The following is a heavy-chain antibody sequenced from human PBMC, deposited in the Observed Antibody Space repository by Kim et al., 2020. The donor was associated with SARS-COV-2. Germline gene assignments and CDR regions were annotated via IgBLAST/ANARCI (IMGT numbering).Heavy chain of an antibody. D-gene: IGHD1-26*01. J-gene: IGHJ4*02. V-gene: IGHV4-34*01. Sequence: SETLSLTCAVYGGSFSGYYWSWIRQPPGKGLEWIGEINHSGSTNYNPSLKSRVTISVDTSKNQFSLKLSSVTAADTAVYYCARLPTHNSGSYYHRLTLNYFDYWGQGTLVTVSS. CDR3: ARLPTHNSGSYYHRLTLNYFDY. CDR1: GGSFSGYY. CDR2: INHSGST.